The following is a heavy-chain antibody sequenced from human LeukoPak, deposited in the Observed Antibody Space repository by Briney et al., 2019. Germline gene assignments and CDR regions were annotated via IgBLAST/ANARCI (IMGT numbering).Heavy chain of an antibody. J-gene: IGHJ6*03. V-gene: IGHV4-34*01. CDR2: INHSGST. Sequence: SETLSRTCAVYGGSFSGYYWSWIRQPPGKGLEWIGEINHSGSTNYNPSLKSRVTISIDTSKNLFSLRLRSVTAADTAVYFCARGRVSSSTWYSTYYYYFYMDVWGKGTTVTVSS. CDR1: GGSFSGYY. D-gene: IGHD4-11*01. CDR3: ARGRVSSSTWYSTYYYYFYMDV.